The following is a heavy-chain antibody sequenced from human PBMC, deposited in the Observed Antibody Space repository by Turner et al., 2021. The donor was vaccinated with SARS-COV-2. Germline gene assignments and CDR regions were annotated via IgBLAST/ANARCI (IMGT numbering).Heavy chain of an antibody. D-gene: IGHD6-6*01. J-gene: IGHJ3*01. CDR1: GFTFSNYA. Sequence: EGQLVESGGGLVQPGGSLRLPCAASGFTFSNYAMSWVRQAPGKGPEWVSTTSTTGISTDYSDSVKGRFTISRDNSKNTLYLHMNSLRAEDTALYYCAKEWQLKYRAEHFDLWGQGTMVTVSS. V-gene: IGHV3-23*04. CDR2: TSTTGIST. CDR3: AKEWQLKYRAEHFDL.